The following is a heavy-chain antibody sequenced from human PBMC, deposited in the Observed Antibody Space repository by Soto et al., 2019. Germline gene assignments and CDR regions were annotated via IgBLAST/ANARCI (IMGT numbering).Heavy chain of an antibody. J-gene: IGHJ4*02. V-gene: IGHV4-39*01. CDR2: IYYSGST. CDR3: ARRAVAETYFDY. CDR1: GGSISSGGYY. Sequence: PSETLSLTCTVSGGSISSGGYYWGWIRQPPGKGLEWIGSIYYSGSTYYNPSLKSRVTISVDTSKNQFSLKLSSVTAADTAVYYCARRAVAETYFDYWGQGTLVTVSS. D-gene: IGHD6-19*01.